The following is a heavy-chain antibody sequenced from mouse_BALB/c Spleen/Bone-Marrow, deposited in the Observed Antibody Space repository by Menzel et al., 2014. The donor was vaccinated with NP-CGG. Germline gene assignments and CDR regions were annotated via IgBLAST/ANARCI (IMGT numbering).Heavy chain of an antibody. CDR1: GFTFNIYA. CDR2: ISSKSTNYTT. D-gene: IGHD2-4*01. V-gene: IGHV10-1*01. CDR3: VRQDYDYPMGY. J-gene: IGHJ4*01. Sequence: EVKLMESGGGLVQPKGSLKLSCAASGFTFNIYAMNWVRQAPRKGLEWVARISSKSTNYTTCYADSVKDRFTISSDDSQSMLYLQMNSLKTEDTAIYYCVRQDYDYPMGYWGQGTSVTVSS.